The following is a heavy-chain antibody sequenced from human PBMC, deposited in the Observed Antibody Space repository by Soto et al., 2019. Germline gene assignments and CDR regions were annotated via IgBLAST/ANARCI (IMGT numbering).Heavy chain of an antibody. CDR3: ARDRRGTAMVPRQFDP. V-gene: IGHV1-18*04. Sequence: ASVKVSCKASGYTFTSYGISWVRQAPGQGLEWMGWISAYNGNTNYAQKPQGRVTMTTDTSTSTAYMELRSLRSDDAAVYYCARDRRGTAMVPRQFDPWGQGTLVTVSS. J-gene: IGHJ5*02. CDR1: GYTFTSYG. CDR2: ISAYNGNT. D-gene: IGHD5-18*01.